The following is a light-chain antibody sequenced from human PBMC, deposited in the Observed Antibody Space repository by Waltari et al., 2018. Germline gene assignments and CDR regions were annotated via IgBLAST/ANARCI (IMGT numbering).Light chain of an antibody. Sequence: EIVLTQSPATLSLSPGERATLSCRASQTVDTYLAWYQQRPGQAPRLLIYDTSNRATGIPDRFSGRGSETDFTLTIGSLEPEDFAVYYCQQRRRWPLTFGGGSKVEI. CDR2: DTS. V-gene: IGKV3-11*01. CDR1: QTVDTY. CDR3: QQRRRWPLT. J-gene: IGKJ4*01.